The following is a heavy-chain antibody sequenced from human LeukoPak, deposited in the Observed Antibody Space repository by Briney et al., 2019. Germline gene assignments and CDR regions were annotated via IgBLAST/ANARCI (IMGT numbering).Heavy chain of an antibody. J-gene: IGHJ4*02. Sequence: PEASVKVSCKVSGYTLTELSMHWVRQAPGKGLEWMGGFDSEDGETIYAQKFQGRVTMTEDTSTDTAYMELSSLRSEDTAVYYCATSSEVVTAVPFDYWGQGTLVTVSS. CDR2: FDSEDGET. D-gene: IGHD2-21*02. V-gene: IGHV1-24*01. CDR3: ATSSEVVTAVPFDY. CDR1: GYTLTELS.